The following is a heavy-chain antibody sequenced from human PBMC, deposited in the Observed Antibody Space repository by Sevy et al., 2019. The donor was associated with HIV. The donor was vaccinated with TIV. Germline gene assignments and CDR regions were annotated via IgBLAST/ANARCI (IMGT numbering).Heavy chain of an antibody. V-gene: IGHV3-74*01. Sequence: GGSLRLSCAASGFTFSSYWMHWVRQAPGKGLVWVSRINSDGSSTSYADSVKGRFTISRDNAKNTLYLQMNSLRAEDTAVDYCARATHGDWFDPWGQGTLVTVSS. CDR3: ARATHGDWFDP. J-gene: IGHJ5*02. CDR1: GFTFSSYW. CDR2: INSDGSST. D-gene: IGHD3-10*01.